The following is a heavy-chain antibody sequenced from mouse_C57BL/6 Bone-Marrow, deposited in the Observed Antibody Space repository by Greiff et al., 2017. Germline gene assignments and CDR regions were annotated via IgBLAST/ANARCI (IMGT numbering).Heavy chain of an antibody. CDR3: ARDAYYCGSSLYFDD. D-gene: IGHD1-1*01. Sequence: EVKLVESGGGLVKPGGSLKLSCAASGFTFSSYAMSWVRQTPEKRLEWVATISDGGSYTYYPDNVKGRFTISRDNAKNHLYLQMSHLKSEDTAVYYCARDAYYCGSSLYFDDWGQGTTLTVSS. CDR2: ISDGGSYT. CDR1: GFTFSSYA. J-gene: IGHJ2*01. V-gene: IGHV5-4*01.